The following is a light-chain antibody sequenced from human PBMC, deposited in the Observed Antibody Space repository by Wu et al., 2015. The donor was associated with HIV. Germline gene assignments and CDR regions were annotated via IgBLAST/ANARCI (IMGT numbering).Light chain of an antibody. CDR3: QQRLNWPPVT. CDR2: DAS. J-gene: IGKJ5*01. V-gene: IGKV3-11*01. Sequence: EIVLTQSPATLSLSPGERATLSCRASQSVDNYLAWYHRKPGQAPRLLIYDASNRATGIPARFSGSGSGTDFTLTISSLEPEDFAVYYCQQRLNWPPVTFGQGTRLEIK. CDR1: QSVDNY.